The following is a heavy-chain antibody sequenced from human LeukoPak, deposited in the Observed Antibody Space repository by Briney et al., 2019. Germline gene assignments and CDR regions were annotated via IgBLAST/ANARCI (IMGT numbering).Heavy chain of an antibody. CDR1: GFTFSSYA. CDR2: ISGSGGST. J-gene: IGHJ4*02. CDR3: AKPFLDSSGYGDFDY. D-gene: IGHD3-22*01. Sequence: PGGSLRLSCAASGFTFSSYAMSWVRQAPGKGLEWVSAISGSGGSTYYADSVKGRFTISRDNSKNTLYLQMNSLRAEDTAVYYCAKPFLDSSGYGDFDYWGQGTLVTVSS. V-gene: IGHV3-23*01.